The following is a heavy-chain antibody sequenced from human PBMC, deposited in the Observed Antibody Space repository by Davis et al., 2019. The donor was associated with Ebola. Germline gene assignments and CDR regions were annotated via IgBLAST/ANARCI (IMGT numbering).Heavy chain of an antibody. D-gene: IGHD3-22*01. CDR1: GFTFSNYW. Sequence: GESLKISCAASGFTFSNYWMAWVRQAPGKGLEWVANINQGGSQNYYVESVKGRSTISRDNARNSLYLQMNSLRAEDTAFYYCATDTSGYYDSWGQGTLVTVSS. CDR3: ATDTSGYYDS. CDR2: INQGGSQN. J-gene: IGHJ4*02. V-gene: IGHV3-7*01.